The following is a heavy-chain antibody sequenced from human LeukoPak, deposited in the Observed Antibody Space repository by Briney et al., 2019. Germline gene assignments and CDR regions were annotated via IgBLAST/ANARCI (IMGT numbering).Heavy chain of an antibody. D-gene: IGHD3-10*01. CDR1: GGSISSSSYY. V-gene: IGHV4-39*07. CDR3: ARGVLPRITMVRGVRFDP. CDR2: INHSGST. Sequence: SETLSLTCTVSGGSISSSSYYWSWIRQPPGKGLEWIGEINHSGSTNYNPSLKSRVTISVDTSKNQFSLKLSSVTAADTAVYYCARGVLPRITMVRGVRFDPWGQGTLVTVSS. J-gene: IGHJ5*02.